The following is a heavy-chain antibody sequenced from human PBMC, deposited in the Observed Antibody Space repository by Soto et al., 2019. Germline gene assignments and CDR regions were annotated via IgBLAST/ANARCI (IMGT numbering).Heavy chain of an antibody. CDR1: GGTFSSYA. CDR2: IIPIFGTA. CDR3: ARVRGSYDYVWGSYHY. D-gene: IGHD3-16*01. V-gene: IGHV1-69*13. J-gene: IGHJ4*02. Sequence: SVKVSCKASGGTFSSYAISWVRQAPGQGLEWMGGIIPIFGTANYAQKFQGRVTITADESTSTAYMELSSLRSEDTAVYYCARVRGSYDYVWGSYHYWGQGTLVPVSS.